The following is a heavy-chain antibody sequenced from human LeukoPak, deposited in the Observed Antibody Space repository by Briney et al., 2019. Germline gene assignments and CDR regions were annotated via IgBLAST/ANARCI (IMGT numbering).Heavy chain of an antibody. Sequence: ASVKVSCKASGYTFTSYGISWVRQAPGQGLEWMGWINPNSGGTNYAQKFQGRVTMTRDTSISTAYMELSRLRSDDTAVYYCARVVPLLQADAFDIWGQGTMVTVSS. CDR3: ARVVPLLQADAFDI. J-gene: IGHJ3*02. V-gene: IGHV1-2*02. CDR2: INPNSGGT. CDR1: GYTFTSYG. D-gene: IGHD1-26*01.